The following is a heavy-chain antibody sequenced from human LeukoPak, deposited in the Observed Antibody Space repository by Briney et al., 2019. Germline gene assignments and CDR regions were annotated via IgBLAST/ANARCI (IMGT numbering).Heavy chain of an antibody. V-gene: IGHV3-74*01. Sequence: PGGSLRLSCAASGFTFSSYWMHWVRQAPGKGLVWVSRINTDGSSTSYADSVKGRFTISRDNAKNTLYLQMNRLRGEDTAVYYCARGQWAYYMDVWGKGTTVTVSS. D-gene: IGHD2-8*01. CDR1: GFTFSSYW. CDR3: ARGQWAYYMDV. J-gene: IGHJ6*03. CDR2: INTDGSST.